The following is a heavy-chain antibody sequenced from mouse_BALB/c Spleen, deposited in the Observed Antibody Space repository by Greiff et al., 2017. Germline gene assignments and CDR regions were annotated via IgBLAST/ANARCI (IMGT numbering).Heavy chain of an antibody. CDR2: IDPYYGGT. V-gene: IGHV1-39*01. D-gene: IGHD3-1*01. CDR1: GYSFTGYN. Sequence: VQLKQSGPELEQPGASVKLSCTASGYSFTGYNMNWVQQSNGKSLEWIGKIDPYYGGTGYTQKFKGKATLTVDKSSSTAYMQLKSLTSEDSAVYYWERNGARALYAMDEWGQGTSVTVSA. J-gene: IGHJ4*01. CDR3: ERNGARALYAMDE.